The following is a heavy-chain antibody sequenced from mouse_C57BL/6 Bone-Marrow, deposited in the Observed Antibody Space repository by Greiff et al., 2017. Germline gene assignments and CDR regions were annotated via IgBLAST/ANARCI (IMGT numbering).Heavy chain of an antibody. CDR1: GYTFTDYY. Sequence: VQLQQSGPELVKPGASVKISCKASGYTFTDYYMNWVKQSHGKSLEWIGDINPNNGGTSYNQKFKGKATLTVDKSSSTAYMELRSLTSEDSAVYYCARWDELYWGQGTSVTVSS. CDR3: ARWDELY. V-gene: IGHV1-26*01. D-gene: IGHD4-1*01. J-gene: IGHJ4*01. CDR2: INPNNGGT.